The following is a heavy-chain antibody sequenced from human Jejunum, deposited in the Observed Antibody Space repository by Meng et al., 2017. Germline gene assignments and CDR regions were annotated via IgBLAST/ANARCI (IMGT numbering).Heavy chain of an antibody. CDR1: GFTFASYE. CDR3: ARIRPGTGTILEY. D-gene: IGHD1-7*01. J-gene: IGHJ4*02. V-gene: IGHV3-48*03. CDR2: ISGTGKTK. Sequence: GESLTISCAASGFTFASYEMNWVRQAPGKGLEWVSFISGTGKTKYYADSVQGRFTISRDNAKSSLYLQMNSLRADDTAVYYCARIRPGTGTILEYWGQGTVVTVSS.